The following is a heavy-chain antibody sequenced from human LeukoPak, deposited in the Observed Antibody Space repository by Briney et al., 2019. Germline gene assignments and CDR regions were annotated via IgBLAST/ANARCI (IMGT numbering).Heavy chain of an antibody. D-gene: IGHD1-26*01. Sequence: GGSLRLSCAASGFTFSGSAIHWVRQSFGKGLEWIGHIDKEKDSYAAASAYAVSVEGRFTVSRDDSKNMAFLQMSGLKTEDTALYFCTRDSGTYNWLDPWGQGTLVTVSS. CDR3: TRDSGTYNWLDP. CDR1: GFTFSGSA. J-gene: IGHJ5*02. V-gene: IGHV3-73*01. CDR2: IDKEKDSYAA.